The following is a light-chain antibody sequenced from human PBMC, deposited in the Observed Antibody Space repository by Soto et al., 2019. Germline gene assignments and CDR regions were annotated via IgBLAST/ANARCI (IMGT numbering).Light chain of an antibody. J-gene: IGKJ5*01. CDR3: QQYNSYSPYT. CDR2: KAS. V-gene: IGKV1-5*03. Sequence: DIQLTQSPTSLSASVGDRVTITCRVSQGINSYLNWYRQKPGKAPKLLIYKASSLESGVPSRFSGSGSGTEFTLTISSLQPDDFATYYCQQYNSYSPYTFGQGTRLEIK. CDR1: QGINSY.